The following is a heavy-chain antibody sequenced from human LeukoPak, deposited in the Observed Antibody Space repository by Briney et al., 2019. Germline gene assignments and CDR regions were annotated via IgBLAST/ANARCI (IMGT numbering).Heavy chain of an antibody. CDR1: GFTVSSNY. Sequence: PGRSLRLSCAASGFTVSSNYMSWVRQAPGKGLEWVSVIYSGGSTYYADSVKGRFTISRHNSKNTLYLQMNRLRAEDTALYYCAKVLYDYVWGTYVYWGQGTLVTVSS. V-gene: IGHV3-53*01. J-gene: IGHJ4*02. CDR3: AKVLYDYVWGTYVY. D-gene: IGHD3-16*01. CDR2: IYSGGST.